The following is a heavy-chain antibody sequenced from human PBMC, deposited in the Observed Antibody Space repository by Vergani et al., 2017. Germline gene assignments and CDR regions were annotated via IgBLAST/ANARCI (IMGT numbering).Heavy chain of an antibody. CDR3: ARDLSSNXLDY. V-gene: IGHV3-33*01. D-gene: IGHD7-27*01. CDR1: GFTFSNYG. J-gene: IGHJ4*02. CDR2: IWYDGSNK. Sequence: QVQLVESGGGVVQPGRSLRLSCAASGFTFSNYGMHWVRQAPGKGLEWVAIIWYDGSNKYYADSVKGRFTISRDNSKNTLYLQMNSLGVEDTAVYYCARDLSSNXLDYWGQGTLVTVSS.